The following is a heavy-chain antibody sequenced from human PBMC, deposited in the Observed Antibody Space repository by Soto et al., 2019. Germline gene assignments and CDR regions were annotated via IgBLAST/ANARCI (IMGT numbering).Heavy chain of an antibody. V-gene: IGHV3-11*05. CDR3: SRVGGGGVFDP. CDR2: ISPGGRYT. Sequence: QVQLVESGGGLVKPGGSLRLSCATSGFTFSDHYMTWIRQAPGKGLEFISYISPGGRYTNYGDSVKGRFNISRDNAKNSLFLQVNNLRDEDTAVYYCSRVGGGGVFDPWGQGTLVTVSS. J-gene: IGHJ5*02. CDR1: GFTFSDHY. D-gene: IGHD2-21*01.